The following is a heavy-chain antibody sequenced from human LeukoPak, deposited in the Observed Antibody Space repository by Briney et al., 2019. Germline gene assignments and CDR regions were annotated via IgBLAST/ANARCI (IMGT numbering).Heavy chain of an antibody. J-gene: IGHJ4*02. Sequence: ASVKVSCKVSGYTLIALSIHWVRQAPGRGLEWMGGFDPEDGEKIYAQKFQGRFTMTEDTSTDTAHMELSSPRSDDTAVYYCASGFAYQYFDSWGQGTLVTVSS. CDR1: GYTLIALS. CDR2: FDPEDGEK. D-gene: IGHD2-2*01. V-gene: IGHV1-24*01. CDR3: ASGFAYQYFDS.